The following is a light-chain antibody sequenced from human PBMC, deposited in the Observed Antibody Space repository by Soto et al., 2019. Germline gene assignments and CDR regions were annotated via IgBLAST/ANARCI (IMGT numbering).Light chain of an antibody. J-gene: IGLJ3*02. V-gene: IGLV2-11*01. CDR2: DVS. Sequence: QSALTQPRSVSGSPGQSVTISCTGTSSDVGAYNYVSWYQQYPGKVPKVMIYDVSKRPSGVPDRFSGSKSGNTASLTISGLQAEDEADYYCCSCADSYTLVFGGGTKVTVL. CDR3: CSCADSYTLV. CDR1: SSDVGAYNY.